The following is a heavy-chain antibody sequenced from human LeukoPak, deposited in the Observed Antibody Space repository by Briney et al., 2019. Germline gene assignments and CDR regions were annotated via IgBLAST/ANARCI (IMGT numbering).Heavy chain of an antibody. J-gene: IGHJ6*03. D-gene: IGHD2-8*02. V-gene: IGHV4-34*01. CDR1: GGPFTDYSGYS. CDR3: ARVRHDPLEYWYYIDL. CDR2: INHSGSP. Sequence: SETLSLTYAVYGGPFTDYSGYSWTWIRQPPGKGLEWIGEINHSGSPNYNPSLESRLTISVDTSKRQFSLKLNSVTAADAAVYHCARVRHDPLEYWYYIDLWGNGTMVTVSS.